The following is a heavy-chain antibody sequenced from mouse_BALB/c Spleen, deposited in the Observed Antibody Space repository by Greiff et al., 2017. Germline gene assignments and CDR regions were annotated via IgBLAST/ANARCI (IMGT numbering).Heavy chain of an antibody. V-gene: IGHV5-17*02. CDR3: ARYRDPYWYFDV. J-gene: IGHJ1*01. CDR1: GFTFSSFG. Sequence: EVQLVESGGGLVQPGGSRKLSCAASGFTFSSFGMHWVRQAPEKGLEWVAYISSGSSTIYYADTVKGRFTISRDNPKNTLFLQMTSLRSEDTAMYYCARYRDPYWYFDVWGAGTTVTVSS. CDR2: ISSGSSTI.